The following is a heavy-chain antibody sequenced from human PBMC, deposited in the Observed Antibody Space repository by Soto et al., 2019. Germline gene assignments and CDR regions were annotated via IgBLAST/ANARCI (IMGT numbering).Heavy chain of an antibody. CDR3: ARVKWYYYDRGGYFQH. D-gene: IGHD3-22*01. V-gene: IGHV1-69*06. CDR1: GGTFSSSA. CDR2: IIPIFGTA. Sequence: QVQLVQSGAEVKKPGSSVKVSCKASGGTFSSSAISWVRQAPGQGLEWMGGIIPIFGTANYAQKFQGRVTITADKSTSTAYMELSSLRSEDTAVYYCARVKWYYYDRGGYFQHWGPGTLVTVSS. J-gene: IGHJ1*01.